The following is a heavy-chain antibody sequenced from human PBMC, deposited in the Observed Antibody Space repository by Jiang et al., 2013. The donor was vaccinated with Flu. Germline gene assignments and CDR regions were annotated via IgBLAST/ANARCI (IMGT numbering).Heavy chain of an antibody. CDR3: ARAPGIAAADDY. V-gene: IGHV3-30*01. D-gene: IGHD6-13*01. CDR1: GFTFSSYA. J-gene: IGHJ4*02. CDR2: ISYDGSNK. Sequence: VQLVESGGGVVQPGRSLRLSCAASGFTFSSYAMHWVRQAPGKGLEWVAVISYDGSNKYYADSVKGRFTISRDNSKNTLYLQMNSLRAEDTAVYYCARAPGIAAADDYWGQGTLVTVSS.